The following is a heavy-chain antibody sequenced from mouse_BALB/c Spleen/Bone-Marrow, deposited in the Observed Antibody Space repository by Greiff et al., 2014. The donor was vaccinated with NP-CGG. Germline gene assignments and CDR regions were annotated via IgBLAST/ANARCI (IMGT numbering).Heavy chain of an antibody. J-gene: IGHJ4*01. CDR2: IDPANGIT. Sequence: VQLKDSGAELVKPGASVKLSCTASGFNIKDTFMHWMKQRPEQGLEWNGRIDPANGITKYDPKFQGKATITTDTSSNTAYLQLSSLTSEDTAVYYCASSGNYEGGAMGYWGQGTSVTVSS. V-gene: IGHV14-3*02. CDR3: ASSGNYEGGAMGY. CDR1: GFNIKDTF. D-gene: IGHD2-1*01.